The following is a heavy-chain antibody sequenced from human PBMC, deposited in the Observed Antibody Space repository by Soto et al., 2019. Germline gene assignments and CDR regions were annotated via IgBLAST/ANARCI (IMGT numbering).Heavy chain of an antibody. V-gene: IGHV4-39*01. J-gene: IGHJ3*02. D-gene: IGHD3-22*01. Sequence: LSLTCTVSGGSISSSSYYWGWIRQPPGKGLEWIGSIYYSGSTYYNPSLKSRVTISVDTSKNQFSLKLSSVTAADTAVYYCASGVTMIVVGNAFDIWGQGTMVTVSS. CDR2: IYYSGST. CDR1: GGSISSSSYY. CDR3: ASGVTMIVVGNAFDI.